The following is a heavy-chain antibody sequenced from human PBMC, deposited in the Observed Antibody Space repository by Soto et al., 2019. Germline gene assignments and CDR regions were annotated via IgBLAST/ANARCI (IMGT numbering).Heavy chain of an antibody. J-gene: IGHJ6*02. CDR3: ARARDYYGSGSYFYYYYYYGMDV. CDR2: ISYDGSNK. CDR1: GFTFSSYA. Sequence: GGSLRLSCAASGFTFSSYAMHWVRQAPGKGLEWVAVISYDGSNKYYADSVKGRFTISRDNSKNTLYLQMNSLRAEDTAVYYCARARDYYGSGSYFYYYYYYGMDVWGHGTTVTVSS. V-gene: IGHV3-30-3*01. D-gene: IGHD3-10*01.